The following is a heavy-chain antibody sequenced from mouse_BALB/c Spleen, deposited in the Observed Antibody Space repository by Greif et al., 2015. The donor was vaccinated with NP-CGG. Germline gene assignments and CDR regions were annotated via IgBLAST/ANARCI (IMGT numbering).Heavy chain of an antibody. CDR1: GYTFTSYY. J-gene: IGHJ4*01. V-gene: IGHV1S81*02. Sequence: QVQLQQSGAELVKPGASVKLSCKASGYTFTSYYMYWVKQRPGQGLEWIGEINPSNGGTKFNEKFKSKATLTVDKSSTTAYMQLSSLTSEDSAVYYCTRSGYYYAMDYWGQGTSVTVSS. CDR3: TRSGYYYAMDY. CDR2: INPSNGGT. D-gene: IGHD3-2*02.